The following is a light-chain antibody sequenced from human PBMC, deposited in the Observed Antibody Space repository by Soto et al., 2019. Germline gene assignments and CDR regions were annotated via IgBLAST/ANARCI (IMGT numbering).Light chain of an antibody. CDR2: DAS. V-gene: IGKV3-11*01. CDR3: QQRSTWPWGSLT. CDR1: QSVSSY. Sequence: ELVLTQSPATLSLSPGERATLSCRASQSVSSYLAWYQQKPGQAPRLLIYDASNRATGIPARFSGSGSGTDFTLTISSLEPEDFAVYYCQQRSTWPWGSLTFGGGTQVDIK. J-gene: IGKJ4*01.